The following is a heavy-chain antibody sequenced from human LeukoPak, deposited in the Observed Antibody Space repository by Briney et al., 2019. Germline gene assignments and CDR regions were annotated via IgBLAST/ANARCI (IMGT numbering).Heavy chain of an antibody. CDR2: IIPIFGTA. CDR3: ARGYSGYAPYDY. Sequence: GSSVKVSCKASGGTFSSYAISWVRQAPGQGLEWMGGIIPIFGTANYAQKFQGRVTITTDESTSTAYMELRSLRSDDTAVYYCARGYSGYAPYDYWGQGTLVTVSS. V-gene: IGHV1-69*05. D-gene: IGHD5-12*01. J-gene: IGHJ4*02. CDR1: GGTFSSYA.